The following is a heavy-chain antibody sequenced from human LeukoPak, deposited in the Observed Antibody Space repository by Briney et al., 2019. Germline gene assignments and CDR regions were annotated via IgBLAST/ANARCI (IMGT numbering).Heavy chain of an antibody. D-gene: IGHD6-19*01. CDR1: GFSFSNAW. Sequence: GGSLRLSCAASGFSFSNAWMSWVRQAPGKGLEWVGRIKSKTDGGTRDYAAPVKGRLTISRDDSKNTVFLQMNSLKTEDTAVYYCATSRPAVAGIGALDYWGQGTLVTVSS. J-gene: IGHJ4*02. V-gene: IGHV3-15*01. CDR2: IKSKTDGGTR. CDR3: ATSRPAVAGIGALDY.